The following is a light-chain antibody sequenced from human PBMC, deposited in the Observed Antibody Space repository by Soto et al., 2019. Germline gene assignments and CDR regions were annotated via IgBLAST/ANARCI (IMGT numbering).Light chain of an antibody. V-gene: IGKV1-5*01. J-gene: IGKJ2*01. CDR2: DAS. CDR3: QKYNSYPHT. Sequence: DIQITQSPDTLSASVGDRVTISCRASQSINMWLAWYQQKPGKAPKLLIYDASSLESGVPSRFSGSGSGTEFTLSIGSLQPDDFATYYFQKYNSYPHTFGQGTKVDIK. CDR1: QSINMW.